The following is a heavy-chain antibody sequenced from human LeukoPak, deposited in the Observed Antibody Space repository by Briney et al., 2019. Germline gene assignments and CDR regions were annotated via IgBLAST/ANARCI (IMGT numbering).Heavy chain of an antibody. V-gene: IGHV3-30*04. CDR1: GFTFSNYA. CDR3: ARGGWLRFHMDV. CDR2: ISYDGSNK. J-gene: IGHJ6*03. Sequence: PGGSLRLSCAASGFTFSNYAIHWVRQAPGKGLEWVAVISYDGSNKYYADSVKGRFTISRDNSKNTLYLQMNSLRAEDSAVYYCARGGWLRFHMDVWGKGTTVTISS. D-gene: IGHD5-12*01.